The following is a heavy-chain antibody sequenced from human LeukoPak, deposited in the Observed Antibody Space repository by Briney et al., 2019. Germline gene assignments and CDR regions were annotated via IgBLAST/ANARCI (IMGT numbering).Heavy chain of an antibody. D-gene: IGHD3-22*01. V-gene: IGHV1-2*06. J-gene: IGHJ4*02. CDR2: INPNSCGT. CDR1: GYTFTGYY. CDR3: ARDSGSGYYFDY. Sequence: ASVKVSCKASGYTFTGYYMHWVRQAPGQGLEWMGRINPNSCGTNYAQKFQGRVTMTRDTSLSTAYMELSRLRSDDTAVYYCARDSGSGYYFDYWGQGTLVTVSS.